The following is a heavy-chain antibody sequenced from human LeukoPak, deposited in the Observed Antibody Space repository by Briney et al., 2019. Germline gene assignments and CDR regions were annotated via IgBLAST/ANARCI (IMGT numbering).Heavy chain of an antibody. CDR2: TYYRSKWYN. D-gene: IGHD6-19*01. CDR1: GDSVSSKNGA. CDR3: ARDFGTTGWHTFDY. Sequence: SQTLSLTCVVSGDSVSSKNGAWNWIRQSPSRGLEWLGRTYYRSKWYNDYAESMEGRMTISQDTSKNQYSLHLNSVTPDDTAVYYCARDFGTTGWHTFDYWGQGALVTVSS. J-gene: IGHJ4*02. V-gene: IGHV6-1*01.